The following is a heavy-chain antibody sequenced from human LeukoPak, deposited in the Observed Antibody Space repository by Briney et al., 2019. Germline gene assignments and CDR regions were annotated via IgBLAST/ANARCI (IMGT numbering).Heavy chain of an antibody. Sequence: SETLSLTSTVSGGSISSYYWSWIRQPPGKGLEWIGNSYYSGSTKYNPSLKSRVTISVDTSKNQFSLKVNSVTAADTAVYYCAGDDSSSWWSYWGQGTLVTVSS. J-gene: IGHJ4*02. CDR1: GGSISSYY. CDR2: SYYSGST. CDR3: AGDDSSSWWSY. D-gene: IGHD6-13*01. V-gene: IGHV4-59*01.